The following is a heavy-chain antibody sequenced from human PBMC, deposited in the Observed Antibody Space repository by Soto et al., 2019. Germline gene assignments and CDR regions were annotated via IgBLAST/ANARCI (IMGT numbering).Heavy chain of an antibody. CDR2: INPNSGGT. CDR1: GGTFSSYA. J-gene: IGHJ6*02. Sequence: ASVKVSCKASGGTFSSYAISWVRQAPGQGFEWMGWINPNSGGTNYAQKFQGWVTMTRDTSISTAYMELSRLRSDDTAVYYCARDLAVAGTGYYYGMDVWGQGTTVTVSS. V-gene: IGHV1-2*04. CDR3: ARDLAVAGTGYYYGMDV. D-gene: IGHD6-19*01.